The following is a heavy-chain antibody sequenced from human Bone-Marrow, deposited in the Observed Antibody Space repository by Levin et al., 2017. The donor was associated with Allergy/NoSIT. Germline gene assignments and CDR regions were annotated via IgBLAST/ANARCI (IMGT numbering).Heavy chain of an antibody. CDR2: IWYDGSNE. V-gene: IGHV3-33*01. J-gene: IGHJ6*02. CDR3: AREAPITIFGGRGGGMDG. CDR1: GFTFSSYG. D-gene: IGHD3-3*01. Sequence: PGGSLRLSCAASGFTFSSYGMHWVRQAPGKGLEWVAVIWYDGSNEYYADSVKGRFTISRDNSKNTLYLQMNSLRAEDTAVYYCAREAPITIFGGRGGGMDGWGQGTTVTVSS.